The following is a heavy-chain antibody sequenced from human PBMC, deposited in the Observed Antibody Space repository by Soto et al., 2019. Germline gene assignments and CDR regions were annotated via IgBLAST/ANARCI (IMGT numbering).Heavy chain of an antibody. D-gene: IGHD6-19*01. CDR2: IYWDDDK. CDR1: GFSLDTSGVG. V-gene: IGHV2-5*02. J-gene: IGHJ4*02. Sequence: QITLKESGPTLVKPTQTLTLTCTLSGFSLDTSGVGVGWIRHPPGKTLEWLSLIYWDDDKRYNPALSSRLTITKDTSKNQVVLTMTNMDPEDTATYYCAHSAVPGTYFFDYWGLGTLVTVSS. CDR3: AHSAVPGTYFFDY.